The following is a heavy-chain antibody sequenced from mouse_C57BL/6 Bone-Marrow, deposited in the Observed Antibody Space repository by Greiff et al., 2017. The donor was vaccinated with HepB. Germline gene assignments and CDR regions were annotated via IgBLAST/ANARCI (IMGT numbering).Heavy chain of an antibody. CDR1: GYAFTNYL. Sequence: QVHVKQSGAELVRPGTSVKVSCKASGYAFTNYLIEWVKQRPGQGLEWIGWINPGSGGTKYNKKFKGKATLTADKSSSTAYMQLSSLTSEDSAVYFGARSVLLSYAIDYWGQVTSVTVSS. V-gene: IGHV1-54*01. J-gene: IGHJ4*01. CDR3: ARSVLLSYAIDY. CDR2: INPGSGGT. D-gene: IGHD1-1*01.